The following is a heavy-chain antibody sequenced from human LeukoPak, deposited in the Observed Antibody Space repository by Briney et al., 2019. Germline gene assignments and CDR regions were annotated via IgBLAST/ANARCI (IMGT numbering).Heavy chain of an antibody. Sequence: TGGSLRLSCAASGFTFSSHGMSWVRQAPGEGLGWVSGISGNGGTTYYADSVKGRFTISRDSSKNTLYLQMNGLKVEDTALYYCAKRSSWYDYWGQGTLVTVSS. J-gene: IGHJ4*02. V-gene: IGHV3-23*01. CDR1: GFTFSSHG. CDR2: ISGNGGTT. CDR3: AKRSSWYDY. D-gene: IGHD3-3*01.